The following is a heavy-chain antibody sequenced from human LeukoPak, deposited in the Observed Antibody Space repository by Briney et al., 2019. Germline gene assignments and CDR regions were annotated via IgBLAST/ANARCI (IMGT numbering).Heavy chain of an antibody. V-gene: IGHV1-18*04. CDR2: ISAYNGNT. CDR1: GYTFTSYG. CDR3: ARDRFILGYCSGGSCPFDY. D-gene: IGHD2-15*01. J-gene: IGHJ4*02. Sequence: ASVTVSCKASGYTFTSYGISWVRQAPGQGLEWMGWISAYNGNTNYAQKLQGRVTMTTDTSTSTAYMELRSLRSDDTAVYYCARDRFILGYCSGGSCPFDYWGQGTLVTVSS.